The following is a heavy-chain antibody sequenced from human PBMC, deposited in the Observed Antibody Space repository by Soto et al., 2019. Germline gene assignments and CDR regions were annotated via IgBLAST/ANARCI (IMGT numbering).Heavy chain of an antibody. J-gene: IGHJ4*02. CDR3: ARDRYYGSGSYFWDY. V-gene: IGHV3-30-3*01. D-gene: IGHD3-10*01. CDR1: GFTFSSYA. CDR2: ISYDGSNK. Sequence: GGSLRLSCAASGFTFSSYAMHWVRQAPGKGLEWVAVISYDGSNKYYADSVKGRFTITRDNSKKTLYLQMNSLRAEDTAVYYCARDRYYGSGSYFWDYWGQGTLVTVSS.